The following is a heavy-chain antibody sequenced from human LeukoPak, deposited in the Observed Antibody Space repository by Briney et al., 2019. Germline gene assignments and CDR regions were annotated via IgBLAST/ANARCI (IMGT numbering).Heavy chain of an antibody. CDR1: GYTFTGYY. CDR2: INPNSGGT. D-gene: IGHD3-22*01. J-gene: IGHJ4*02. V-gene: IGHV1-2*02. CDR3: ARVHDSSGYYPFDY. Sequence: ASVKVSCKASGYTFTGYYMHWVRQAPGQGLEWMGWINPNSGGTNYAQKFQGRVTMTRDTSISTAYMELSRLRSDDTAVYYCARVHDSSGYYPFDYWGQGTLVTVSS.